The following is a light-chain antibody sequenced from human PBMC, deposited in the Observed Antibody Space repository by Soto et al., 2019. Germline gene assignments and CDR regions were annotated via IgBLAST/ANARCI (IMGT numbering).Light chain of an antibody. J-gene: IGKJ4*01. Sequence: DIQLTQSPSSLSASVGDRVTITCRASQGIGNELVWYQQKPGKAPKRLIYGASSLQSGVPSRFSGSGSGTEFSLTISSLQPEDYATYYCQQHNSYPLTFGGGTKVEIK. CDR1: QGIGNE. CDR3: QQHNSYPLT. CDR2: GAS. V-gene: IGKV1-17*01.